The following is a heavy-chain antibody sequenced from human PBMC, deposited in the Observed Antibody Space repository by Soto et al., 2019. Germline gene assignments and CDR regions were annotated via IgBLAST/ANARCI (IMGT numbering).Heavy chain of an antibody. V-gene: IGHV3-33*01. D-gene: IGHD6-13*01. CDR2: IWYDGSNK. Sequence: GGSLRLSCAASGFTFSSYGMHWVRQAPGKGLEWVAVIWYDGSNKYYADSVKGRFTISRDNSKNTLYLQMNSLRAEDTAVYYCARKGIAAAYDAFDIWGQETMVTVSS. CDR1: GFTFSSYG. J-gene: IGHJ3*02. CDR3: ARKGIAAAYDAFDI.